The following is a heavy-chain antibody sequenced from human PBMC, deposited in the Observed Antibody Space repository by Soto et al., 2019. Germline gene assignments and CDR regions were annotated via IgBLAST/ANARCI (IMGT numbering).Heavy chain of an antibody. Sequence: QVQLVESGGGVVQPGRSLRLSCVASGFTFSSYAMHWVRQAPGKGLEWVAVISYDGSNKYYADSVKGRFTISRDNSKNTLYLQMNSLRAEDTAVYYCARDLGYSSGWYWSNSDYYYYGMDVWGQGTTVTVSS. D-gene: IGHD6-19*01. CDR1: GFTFSSYA. CDR3: ARDLGYSSGWYWSNSDYYYYGMDV. V-gene: IGHV3-30-3*01. J-gene: IGHJ6*02. CDR2: ISYDGSNK.